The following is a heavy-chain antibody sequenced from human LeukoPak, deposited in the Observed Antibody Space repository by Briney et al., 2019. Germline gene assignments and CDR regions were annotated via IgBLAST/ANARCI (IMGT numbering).Heavy chain of an antibody. CDR1: GFTFSSYW. J-gene: IGHJ4*02. V-gene: IGHV3-74*01. Sequence: GGSLRLSCAASGFTFSSYWMHWVRQAPGKGLVWVSRINSDGSSTSYADSVKGRFTISRDNAKNTLYLQMNSLRAEDTAVYYCARRYSSSLPDYWGQGTLVTVSS. D-gene: IGHD6-13*01. CDR2: INSDGSST. CDR3: ARRYSSSLPDY.